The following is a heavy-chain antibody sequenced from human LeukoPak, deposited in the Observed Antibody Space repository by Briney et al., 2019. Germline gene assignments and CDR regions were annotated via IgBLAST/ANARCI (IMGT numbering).Heavy chain of an antibody. V-gene: IGHV1-46*01. CDR2: INPSGGST. CDR1: GYTFTSYG. Sequence: ASVKVSCKASGYTFTSYGISWVRQAPGQGLEWMGIINPSGGSTSYAQKFQGRVTMTRDTSTSTVYMELSSLRSEDTAVYYCARDELHIVVVTATEPSDAFDIWGQGTMVTVSS. D-gene: IGHD2-21*02. J-gene: IGHJ3*02. CDR3: ARDELHIVVVTATEPSDAFDI.